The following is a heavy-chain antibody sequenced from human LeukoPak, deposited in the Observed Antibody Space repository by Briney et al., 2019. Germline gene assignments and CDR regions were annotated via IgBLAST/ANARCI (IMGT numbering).Heavy chain of an antibody. Sequence: GGSLRLSCVASGFTFTSYWMSWVRQTPGKGLEWVANIKQDGSEKYYLDSLEGRFTISRDNAKNSVYLQINRLRAEDTAVYYCARRGTIAVPVFWFDPWGQGTLVTVSS. D-gene: IGHD6-19*01. CDR2: IKQDGSEK. J-gene: IGHJ5*02. CDR3: ARRGTIAVPVFWFDP. CDR1: GFTFTSYW. V-gene: IGHV3-7*01.